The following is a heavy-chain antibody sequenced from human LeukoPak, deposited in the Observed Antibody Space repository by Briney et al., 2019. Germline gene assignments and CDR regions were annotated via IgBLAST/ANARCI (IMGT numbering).Heavy chain of an antibody. CDR3: ASSTSRTTFYYYYYMDV. CDR1: GGTFSSYA. D-gene: IGHD2/OR15-2a*01. V-gene: IGHV1-69*13. CDR2: IIPIFGTA. Sequence: SVKVSCKASGGTFSSYAISWVRQAPGQGLEWMGGIIPIFGTANYAQKFQGRVTITADESTSTAYMELSSLRSEDTAVYYCASSTSRTTFYYYYYMDVWGKGTTVTISS. J-gene: IGHJ6*03.